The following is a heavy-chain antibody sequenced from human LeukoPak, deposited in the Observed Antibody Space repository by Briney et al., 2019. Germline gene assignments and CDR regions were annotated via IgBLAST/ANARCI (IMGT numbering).Heavy chain of an antibody. CDR3: ARSLRYYGSGSRGAFDI. Sequence: GGSLRLSCAAFGFTFSSYGMHWVRQAPGKGLEWVAVISYDGSNKYYADSVKGRFTISRDNPKNTLYLQMNSLRAEDTAVYYCARSLRYYGSGSRGAFDIWGQGTMVTVSS. CDR2: ISYDGSNK. D-gene: IGHD3-10*01. V-gene: IGHV3-30*03. CDR1: GFTFSSYG. J-gene: IGHJ3*02.